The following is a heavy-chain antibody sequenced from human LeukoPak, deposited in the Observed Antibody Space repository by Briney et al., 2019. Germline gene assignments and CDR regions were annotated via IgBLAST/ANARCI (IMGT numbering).Heavy chain of an antibody. CDR3: ARGGGRFDY. CDR2: ISGSGGST. V-gene: IGHV3-23*01. D-gene: IGHD2-15*01. Sequence: GGSLRLSCAASGFTFSSYAMSWVRQAPGKGLEWVSAISGSGGSTYYADSVKGRFTISRDNAENSLYLQMNSLRGEDTAVYYCARGGGRFDYWGQGTLVTVSS. J-gene: IGHJ4*02. CDR1: GFTFSSYA.